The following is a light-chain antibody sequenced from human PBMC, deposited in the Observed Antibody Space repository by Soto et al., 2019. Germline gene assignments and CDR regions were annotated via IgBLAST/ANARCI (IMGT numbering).Light chain of an antibody. Sequence: QSALTQPASVSGSPGQSITISCTGTSSDVGPYNYVSWYQHHPGKAPKLLIYEVTKRPSGVSNRFSGSKSGNTASLTISGLQAEDEADYYCSSYTSSNRWVFGGGTKLTVL. CDR1: SSDVGPYNY. CDR3: SSYTSSNRWV. CDR2: EVT. V-gene: IGLV2-14*01. J-gene: IGLJ3*02.